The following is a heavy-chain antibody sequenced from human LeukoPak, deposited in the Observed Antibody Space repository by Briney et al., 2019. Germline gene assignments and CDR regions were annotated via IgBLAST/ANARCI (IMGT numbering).Heavy chain of an antibody. CDR2: ISAYNGNT. J-gene: IGHJ4*02. V-gene: IGHV1-18*01. Sequence: ASVKVSCKASGYTFTSYGISWVRQAPGQGLEWMGWISAYNGNTNYAQKLQGRVTMTTDTSTSTGYIELRSLRADDTAVYYCAVTHGNSGSPFDYWGQGTLVTVSS. CDR1: GYTFTSYG. D-gene: IGHD3-10*01. CDR3: AVTHGNSGSPFDY.